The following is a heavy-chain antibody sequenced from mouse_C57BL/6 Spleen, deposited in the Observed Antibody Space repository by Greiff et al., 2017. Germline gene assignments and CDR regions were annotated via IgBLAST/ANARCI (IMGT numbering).Heavy chain of an antibody. CDR1: GFTFSSYA. Sequence: EVKLVESGGGLVKPGGSLKLSCAASGFTFSSYAMSWVRQTPEKRLEWVATISDGGSYTYYPDNVKGRFTISRDNAKNNLYLQMRHLKSEDTAMYYCARGPEDWYFDVWGTGTTVTVSS. V-gene: IGHV5-4*03. J-gene: IGHJ1*03. CDR2: ISDGGSYT. CDR3: ARGPEDWYFDV.